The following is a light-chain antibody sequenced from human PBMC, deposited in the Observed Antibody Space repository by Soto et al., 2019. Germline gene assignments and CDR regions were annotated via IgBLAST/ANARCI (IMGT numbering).Light chain of an antibody. Sequence: EIVLTQSPDTLSLSLGERATLSCRASQTVSANYLAWYQQKPGQAPRLLIYGASTRHTGIPDRFSGSGSGTDFTLTISRLEPEDSALYYCQQYVNIPWTFGQGTKVEIK. CDR1: QTVSANY. J-gene: IGKJ1*01. CDR2: GAS. V-gene: IGKV3-20*01. CDR3: QQYVNIPWT.